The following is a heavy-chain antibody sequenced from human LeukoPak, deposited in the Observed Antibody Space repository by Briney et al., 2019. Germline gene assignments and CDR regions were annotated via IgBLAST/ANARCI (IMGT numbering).Heavy chain of an antibody. D-gene: IGHD6-13*01. V-gene: IGHV5-51*01. CDR1: GYSFTSYW. J-gene: IGHJ3*02. CDR2: IYPGDSDT. Sequence: GESLKISCKGSGYSFTSYWIGWVRQMPGKGLEWIGIIYPGDSDTRYSPSFQGQVTISADKSISTAYLQWSSLKASDTAMYYCAARIAAAGLPDAFDIWGQGTMVTVSS. CDR3: AARIAAAGLPDAFDI.